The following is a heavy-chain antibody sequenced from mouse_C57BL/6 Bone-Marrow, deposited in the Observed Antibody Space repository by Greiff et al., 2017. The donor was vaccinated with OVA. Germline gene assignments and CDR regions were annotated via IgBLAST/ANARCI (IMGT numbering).Heavy chain of an antibody. CDR3: AREKAY. CDR2: IYPGSGST. CDR1: GYTFTSYC. Sequence: QVQLQQPGAELVKPGASVKMSCKASGYTFTSYCITWVKQRPGQGLEWIGDIYPGSGSTNYNEKFQSKATLTVDTSSTTAYMPLSSLTSEDSAVYYCAREKAYWGQGTLVTVSA. V-gene: IGHV1-55*01. J-gene: IGHJ3*01.